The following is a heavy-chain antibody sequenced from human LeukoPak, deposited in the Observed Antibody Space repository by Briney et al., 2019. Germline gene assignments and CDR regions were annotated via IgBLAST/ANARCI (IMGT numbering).Heavy chain of an antibody. CDR3: ARGIVVVVSAHDGDYFDY. D-gene: IGHD2-8*02. Sequence: GGSLRLSCAASRFVFSDYAMHWVRQAPGKGLEWVAVISYDGNNKYYADSVKGRFTISRDNSKNTLYPQMNSLRAEDTAVYYCARGIVVVVSAHDGDYFDYWGQGALVTVSS. CDR2: ISYDGNNK. J-gene: IGHJ4*02. V-gene: IGHV3-30-3*01. CDR1: RFVFSDYA.